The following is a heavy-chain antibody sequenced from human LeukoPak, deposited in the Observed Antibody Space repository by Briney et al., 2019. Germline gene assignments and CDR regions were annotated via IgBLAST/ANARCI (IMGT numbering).Heavy chain of an antibody. Sequence: GGSLRLSCAASGFTFSSYSMTWVRQAPGKGLEWVSSISSSSSYIYYADSVKGRFIISRDNAKNSLYLQMNSLRAEDTAVYYCARALPGGSGSYSKRAFDYWGQGTLVTVSS. D-gene: IGHD1-26*01. CDR3: ARALPGGSGSYSKRAFDY. J-gene: IGHJ4*02. V-gene: IGHV3-21*01. CDR2: ISSSSSYI. CDR1: GFTFSSYS.